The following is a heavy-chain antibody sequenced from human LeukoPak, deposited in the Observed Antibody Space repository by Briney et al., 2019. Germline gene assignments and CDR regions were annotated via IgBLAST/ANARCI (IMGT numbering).Heavy chain of an antibody. CDR1: GFTFGSYA. V-gene: IGHV3-23*01. D-gene: IGHD3-22*01. Sequence: GGSLRLSCAASGFTFGSYAMSWVRQAPGKGLEWVSAISGSGGSTYYADSVKGRFTISRDNSRNTLYLQMNSLRAEDTAVYYCAKDYYDSSGYYLRVDPWGQGTLVTVSS. CDR3: AKDYYDSSGYYLRVDP. J-gene: IGHJ5*02. CDR2: ISGSGGST.